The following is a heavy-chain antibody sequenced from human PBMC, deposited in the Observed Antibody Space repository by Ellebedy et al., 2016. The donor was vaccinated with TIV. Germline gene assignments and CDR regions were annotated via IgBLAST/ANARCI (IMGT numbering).Heavy chain of an antibody. CDR1: GFTFSSYS. CDR3: TRHGDYTFDY. D-gene: IGHD4-17*01. J-gene: IGHJ4*02. Sequence: GESLKISXAASGFTFSSYSMNWVRQAPGKGLEWVSSISSSSSYIYYADSVKGRFTISRDNAKNSLYLQMNSLRAEDTAVYYCTRHGDYTFDYWGQGTLVTVSS. V-gene: IGHV3-21*01. CDR2: ISSSSSYI.